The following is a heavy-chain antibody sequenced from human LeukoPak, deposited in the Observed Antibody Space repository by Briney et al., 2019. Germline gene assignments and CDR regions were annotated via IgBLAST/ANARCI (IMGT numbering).Heavy chain of an antibody. CDR1: GFTFSRYE. J-gene: IGHJ4*01. CDR2: ISSNGSSM. D-gene: IGHD1-26*01. V-gene: IGHV3-48*03. CDR3: ARVLAGATYFDY. Sequence: GGSLRLSCAASGFTFSRYEMNWVRQAPGKGLEGLSLISSNGSSMYYADSVKGRITISRDNDKNSLYLQMNSLRAEDTAVYYCARVLAGATYFDYWGQGTLVTVSS.